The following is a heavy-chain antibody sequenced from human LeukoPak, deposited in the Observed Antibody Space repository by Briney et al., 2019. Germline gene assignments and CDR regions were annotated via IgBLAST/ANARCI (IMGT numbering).Heavy chain of an antibody. CDR3: ARRGYYDYSGFDY. Sequence: PGGSLRLSCARSVFTLRSYSMNGLREAPGKGREGFSSMSGSSSEIYYADSVKGRFTISRDNSKKFLYLQMKSLRAEETALYYCARRGYYDYSGFDYWGQGALVTVSS. J-gene: IGHJ4*02. D-gene: IGHD3-22*01. CDR1: VFTLRSYS. CDR2: MSGSSSEI. V-gene: IGHV3-21*01.